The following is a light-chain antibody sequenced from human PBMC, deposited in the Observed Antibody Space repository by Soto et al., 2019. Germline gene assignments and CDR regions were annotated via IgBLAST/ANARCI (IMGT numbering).Light chain of an antibody. CDR1: QGIANY. V-gene: IGKV1-27*01. Sequence: DIQMTQSPSSLAASVGDRVTISCRASQGIANYLAWYQQKPGKAPKLLIYAASTLQSGVSSRFTGGGSVTDFSLTISSLQPEDVATYFCQNYNWPPFTFGPGTKVEIK. J-gene: IGKJ3*01. CDR2: AAS. CDR3: QNYNWPPFT.